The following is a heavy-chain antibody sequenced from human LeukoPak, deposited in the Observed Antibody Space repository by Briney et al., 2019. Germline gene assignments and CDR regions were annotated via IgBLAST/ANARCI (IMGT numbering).Heavy chain of an antibody. D-gene: IGHD6-13*01. V-gene: IGHV4-39*07. Sequence: PSETLSLTCTVSGGSISSSSYYWGWIRQPPGKGLEWIGEINHSGSTNYNPSLKSRVTISVDTSKNQFSLKLSSVTAADTAVYYCARDHSSSWYSDYWGQGTLVTVSS. J-gene: IGHJ4*02. CDR3: ARDHSSSWYSDY. CDR1: GGSISSSSYY. CDR2: INHSGST.